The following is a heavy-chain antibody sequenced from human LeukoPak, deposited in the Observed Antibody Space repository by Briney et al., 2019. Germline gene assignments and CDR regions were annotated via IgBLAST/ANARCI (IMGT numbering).Heavy chain of an antibody. CDR2: INHSGST. CDR1: GGSFSGYY. D-gene: IGHD6-6*01. Sequence: SETLSLTCAVYGGSFSGYYWSWIRHPPGKGLEWIGEINHSGSTNYNPSLKTRVTISVDTSKNQFSLKLSSVTAADTAVYYWARLEYSSSSVDYWGQGTLVTVSS. V-gene: IGHV4-34*01. CDR3: ARLEYSSSSVDY. J-gene: IGHJ4*02.